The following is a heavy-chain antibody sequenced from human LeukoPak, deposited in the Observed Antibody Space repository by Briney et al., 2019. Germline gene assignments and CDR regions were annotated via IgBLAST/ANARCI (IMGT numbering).Heavy chain of an antibody. CDR1: GLTFSSYT. CDR2: IGTSSTTI. CDR3: ARFAAGGSYYYYMDV. J-gene: IGHJ6*03. D-gene: IGHD6-25*01. Sequence: GGSLRLSCAASGLTFSSYTMNWVRQPPGRGLEWVSNIGTSSTTIYYADSVKGRFTISRDNAKNSLYLQMNSLRADDTAVYYCARFAAGGSYYYYMDVWGKGTTVTVS. V-gene: IGHV3-48*01.